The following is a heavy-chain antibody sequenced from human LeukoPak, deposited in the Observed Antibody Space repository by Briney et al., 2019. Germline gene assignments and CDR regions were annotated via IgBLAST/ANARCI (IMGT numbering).Heavy chain of an antibody. Sequence: HPGRSLRLSCVGSGFTFSSYGMHWVRQAPGKGLEWVAVIWYDGSNKYYADSVKGRFTVSRDNSKNTLYLQMNSLRAEDTALYYCAREKDYSDISGYFQHWGQGTLVTVSS. V-gene: IGHV3-33*01. CDR3: AREKDYSDISGYFQH. J-gene: IGHJ1*01. CDR1: GFTFSSYG. CDR2: IWYDGSNK. D-gene: IGHD3-22*01.